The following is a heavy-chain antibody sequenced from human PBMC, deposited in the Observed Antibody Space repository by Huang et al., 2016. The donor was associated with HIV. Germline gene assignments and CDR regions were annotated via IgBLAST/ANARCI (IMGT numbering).Heavy chain of an antibody. Sequence: QVQLQESGPGLVKPSQTLSLTCTVSGGSISSGGSYRSWIRPPPGKGLVWIGYIYYSGSTYYNPSLKSRVTRSLDTSKNQFSLKLNSVTAADTVVYYCARAPGDGDYFDYWGQGTLVTVSS. V-gene: IGHV4-30-4*08. CDR3: ARAPGDGDYFDY. CDR1: GGSISSGGSY. CDR2: IYYSGST. J-gene: IGHJ4*02. D-gene: IGHD7-27*01.